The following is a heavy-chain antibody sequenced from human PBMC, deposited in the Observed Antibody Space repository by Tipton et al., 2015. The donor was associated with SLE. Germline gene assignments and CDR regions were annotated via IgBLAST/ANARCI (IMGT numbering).Heavy chain of an antibody. V-gene: IGHV4-38-2*02. D-gene: IGHD3-22*01. CDR2: IFLSGDT. J-gene: IGHJ3*02. CDR3: ARFSFSGYGFDI. CDR1: GYSIRSGYY. Sequence: GLVKPSETLSLICSVSGYSIRSGYYWGWIRQTPGKGLEWIGNIFLSGDTDYNPSLKSRVTISVDTSKNQFSLKLTSVTAADTAVYYCARFSFSGYGFDIWGQGTMVTVSS.